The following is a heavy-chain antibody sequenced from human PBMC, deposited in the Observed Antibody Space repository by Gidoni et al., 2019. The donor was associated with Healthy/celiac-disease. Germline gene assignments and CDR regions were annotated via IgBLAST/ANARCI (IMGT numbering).Heavy chain of an antibody. J-gene: IGHJ6*02. V-gene: IGHV1-69*02. CDR1: GGTFSSYT. CDR2: IIPILGIA. CDR3: ARQGYCSSTSCYTSETYYYYGMDV. D-gene: IGHD2-2*02. Sequence: QVQLVQSGAEVKKHGSSVKVACKAAGGTFSSYTSSWVRQAPGQGLEWMGRIIPILGIANYAQKFQGRVTLPADKSTSTAYMELSSLRSEDTAVYYCARQGYCSSTSCYTSETYYYYGMDVWGQGTTVTVSS.